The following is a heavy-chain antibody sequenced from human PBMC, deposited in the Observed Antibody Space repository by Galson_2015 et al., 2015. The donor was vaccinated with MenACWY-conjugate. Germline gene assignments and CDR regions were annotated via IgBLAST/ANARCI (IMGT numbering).Heavy chain of an antibody. CDR2: IIPIFGTA. Sequence: SVKVSRKASGGTFSSYAISWVRQAPGQGLEWLGGIIPIFGTANYAQKYQGRVTITADESTSAAYMELSSLRSEDTAVYYCAREGYYYDSSGYSSSSFDYWDQGTLVAVSS. D-gene: IGHD3-22*01. J-gene: IGHJ4*02. CDR1: GGTFSSYA. V-gene: IGHV1-69*13. CDR3: AREGYYYDSSGYSSSSFDY.